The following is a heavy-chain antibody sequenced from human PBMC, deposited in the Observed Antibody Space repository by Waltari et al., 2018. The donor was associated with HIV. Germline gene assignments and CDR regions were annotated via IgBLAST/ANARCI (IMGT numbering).Heavy chain of an antibody. CDR2: IYYSGNT. Sequence: QVQLQESGPGLVKPSQTLSLTCTVSGGSISSGGYYWVWIRQHPGKGLEWIGYIYYSGNTYYNPSLKSRISISVDTSKNQFSLKLSSVTAADTAVYYCARGFTLVRGVIVTKGFDYWGQGTLVTVSS. J-gene: IGHJ4*02. CDR3: ARGFTLVRGVIVTKGFDY. CDR1: GGSISSGGYY. V-gene: IGHV4-31*03. D-gene: IGHD3-10*01.